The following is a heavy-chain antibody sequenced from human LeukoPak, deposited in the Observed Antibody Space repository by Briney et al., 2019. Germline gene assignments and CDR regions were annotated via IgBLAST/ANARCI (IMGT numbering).Heavy chain of an antibody. Sequence: SVKVSCKASGGTFSSYAISWVRQAPGQGLEWMGGIIPIFGTANYAQKFQGRVTITADESTSTAYMELSSLRSEDTAVYYCARDRYYDSKGHYYYYMDVWGKGTTVTVSS. D-gene: IGHD3-22*01. CDR2: IIPIFGTA. CDR1: GGTFSSYA. CDR3: ARDRYYDSKGHYYYYMDV. J-gene: IGHJ6*03. V-gene: IGHV1-69*13.